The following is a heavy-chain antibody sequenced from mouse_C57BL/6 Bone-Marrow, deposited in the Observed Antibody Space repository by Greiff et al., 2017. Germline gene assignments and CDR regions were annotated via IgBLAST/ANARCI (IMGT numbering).Heavy chain of an antibody. J-gene: IGHJ2*01. CDR1: GFNITDDY. CDR3: TVDLWAHKYYFDY. CDR2: IDPENGDT. D-gene: IGHD6-1*01. V-gene: IGHV14-4*01. Sequence: EVQLQQSGAELVRPGASVKLSCTASGFNITDDYMHWVKQRPEQGLEWIGWIDPENGDTESASKFQGKAPITADTSSHTAYLQLSSLTSEDTAVYYCTVDLWAHKYYFDYWGQGTTLTVSS.